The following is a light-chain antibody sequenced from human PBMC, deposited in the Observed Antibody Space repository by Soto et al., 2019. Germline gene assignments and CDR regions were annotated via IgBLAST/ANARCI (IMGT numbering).Light chain of an antibody. J-gene: IGKJ5*01. V-gene: IGKV4-1*01. CDR2: WAS. Sequence: DIGMTQSQDSLPVFRGERRTVKSRANQSLFYNSYRKNYLVWYRQKPGQPPQLLIYWASARESGVPGRFSGSGSGTDFTLTIDNLQAEDVAVYYCQQYLDTPITFGQGTRLEIK. CDR1: QSLFYNSYRKNY. CDR3: QQYLDTPIT.